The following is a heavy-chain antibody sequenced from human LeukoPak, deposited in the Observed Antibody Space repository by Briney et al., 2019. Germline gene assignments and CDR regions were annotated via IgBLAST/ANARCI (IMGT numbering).Heavy chain of an antibody. Sequence: GRSLRLSCAASGFTFDDYAMNWVRQAPGKGLEWISSISSSSSYIYYADSVKGRFTISRDNAKNSLYLQMNSLRAEDTAVYYCARLIGQPQNYGMDVWGQGTTVTVSS. V-gene: IGHV3-21*01. J-gene: IGHJ6*02. CDR1: GFTFDDYA. CDR2: ISSSSSYI. CDR3: ARLIGQPQNYGMDV.